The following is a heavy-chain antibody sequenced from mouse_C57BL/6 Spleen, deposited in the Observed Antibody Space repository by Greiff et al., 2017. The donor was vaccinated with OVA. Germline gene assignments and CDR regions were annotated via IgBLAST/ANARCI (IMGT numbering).Heavy chain of an antibody. Sequence: QVQLQQSGAELVRPGTSVKLSCKASGYTFTSYWMHWVKQRPGQGLEWIGVIDPSDSYTNYNQKFKGKATLTVDTSSSTAYMQLSSLTSEDSAVYYCAREGSSPAWFAYWGQGTLVTVSA. V-gene: IGHV1-59*01. D-gene: IGHD1-1*01. CDR3: AREGSSPAWFAY. CDR2: IDPSDSYT. CDR1: GYTFTSYW. J-gene: IGHJ3*01.